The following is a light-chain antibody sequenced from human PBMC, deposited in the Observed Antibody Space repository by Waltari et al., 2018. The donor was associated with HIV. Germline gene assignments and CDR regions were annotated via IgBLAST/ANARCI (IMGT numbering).Light chain of an antibody. J-gene: IGLJ2*01. CDR3: QSSDTSGTSVI. V-gene: IGLV3-25*03. CDR2: KDN. CDR1: SFSKQY. Sequence: SSDLTPPPSVSVSPGQTATITCSGDSFSKQYTSCYKQRPGQAPVLLISKDNKRPSGIPERFSGSTSGTTVTLTISRVQPDDEADYYCQSSDTSGTSVIFGGGTKLTVL.